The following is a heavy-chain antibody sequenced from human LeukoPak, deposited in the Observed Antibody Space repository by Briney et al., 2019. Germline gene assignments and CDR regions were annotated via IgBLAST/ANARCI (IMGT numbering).Heavy chain of an antibody. CDR2: ISNDGDT. V-gene: IGHV3-53*01. CDR3: AGDKTTGGWYEFDY. D-gene: IGHD6-19*01. J-gene: IGHJ4*02. Sequence: LAGGSLSLSCAASGFTVSSNYMSWVRQGPGKGLQCVSVISNDGDTYYADSVKGRFTITRDTSKNTVSLQMKSLRAEDTAVYYCAGDKTTGGWYEFDYWGQGTLVTVSS. CDR1: GFTVSSNY.